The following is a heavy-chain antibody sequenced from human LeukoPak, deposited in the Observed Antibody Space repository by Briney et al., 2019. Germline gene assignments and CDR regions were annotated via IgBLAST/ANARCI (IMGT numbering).Heavy chain of an antibody. CDR1: GGTFSSYA. J-gene: IGHJ5*02. CDR2: IIPIFGTA. D-gene: IGHD4-17*01. Sequence: SVKVSCKASGGTFSSYAISWVRQAPGQGLEWMGGIIPIFGTANYAQKFQGRVTITADESTSTAYMELSSLRSEDTAVYYCARASLGTVTTGVWFDPWGQGILVTVSS. V-gene: IGHV1-69*13. CDR3: ARASLGTVTTGVWFDP.